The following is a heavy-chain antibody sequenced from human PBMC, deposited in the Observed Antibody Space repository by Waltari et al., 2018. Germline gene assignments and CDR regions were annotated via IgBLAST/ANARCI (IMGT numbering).Heavy chain of an antibody. CDR1: GFTFSYYW. Sequence: ELQLVESGGGLVQPGGSLRLSCAASGFTFSYYWMHWVRQAPGKGLVWVSRINSDGSSTTYADSVEGRFTISRDNAKNSLYLQMNSLRAEDTAVYYCARVVYDSSLPQFDYWGQGTLVTVSS. J-gene: IGHJ4*02. CDR3: ARVVYDSSLPQFDY. D-gene: IGHD3-22*01. V-gene: IGHV3-74*01. CDR2: INSDGSST.